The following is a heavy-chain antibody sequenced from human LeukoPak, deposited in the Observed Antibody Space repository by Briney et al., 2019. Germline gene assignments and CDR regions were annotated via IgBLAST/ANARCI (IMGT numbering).Heavy chain of an antibody. V-gene: IGHV3-23*01. Sequence: GGSLRLSCAASGFTFSSYAMSWVRQAPGKGLEWVSAISGSGGSTYYADSVKGRFTISRDNSKNTLYLQMNSLRAEDTAVYYCAKPYYYDSSGYFDYWGQEPWSPSPQ. J-gene: IGHJ4*01. CDR1: GFTFSSYA. D-gene: IGHD3-22*01. CDR3: AKPYYYDSSGYFDY. CDR2: ISGSGGST.